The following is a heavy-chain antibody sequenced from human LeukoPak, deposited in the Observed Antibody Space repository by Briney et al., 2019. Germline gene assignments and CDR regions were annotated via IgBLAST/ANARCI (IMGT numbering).Heavy chain of an antibody. V-gene: IGHV4-34*01. Sequence: PGGSLRLSCAASGITFSTQGMHWVRQAPGKGLEWIGEINHSGSTNYNPSLKSRVTISVDTSKNQFSLKLSSVTAADTAVYYCARGYLYSSGWYAPNNRPPAGYYFDYWGQGTLVTVSS. J-gene: IGHJ4*02. CDR2: INHSGST. CDR3: ARGYLYSSGWYAPNNRPPAGYYFDY. CDR1: GITFSTQG. D-gene: IGHD6-19*01.